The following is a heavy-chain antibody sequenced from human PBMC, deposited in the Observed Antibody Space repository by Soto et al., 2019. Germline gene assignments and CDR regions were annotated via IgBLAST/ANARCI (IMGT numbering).Heavy chain of an antibody. J-gene: IGHJ4*02. CDR1: GFTFSNYG. Sequence: QVQLVESGGGVVQPGRSLRLSCAASGFTFSNYGMQWVRQAPGKGLEWVALISYDGSNEYCADPVKGRFTISRDNSKNTLYLQMNSLRAEDTAVYYCAKDYCSSTPCMFDYWGQGTLVTVSS. CDR2: ISYDGSNE. V-gene: IGHV3-30*18. CDR3: AKDYCSSTPCMFDY. D-gene: IGHD2-2*01.